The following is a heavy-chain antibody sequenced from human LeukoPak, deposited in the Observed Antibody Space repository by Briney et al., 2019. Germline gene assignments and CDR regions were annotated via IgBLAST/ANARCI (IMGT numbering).Heavy chain of an antibody. V-gene: IGHV3-21*01. D-gene: IGHD1-1*01. J-gene: IGHJ4*02. CDR3: ARILGGTGDLFDY. Sequence: GGSLRLSCAASGFTFSSYSMNWVRQAPGKGLEWVSSISSSSSYIYYADSVKGRFTISRDNAKNSLYLQMNSLRAEDTAVYYCARILGGTGDLFDYWGQGTRVIVSS. CDR2: ISSSSSYI. CDR1: GFTFSSYS.